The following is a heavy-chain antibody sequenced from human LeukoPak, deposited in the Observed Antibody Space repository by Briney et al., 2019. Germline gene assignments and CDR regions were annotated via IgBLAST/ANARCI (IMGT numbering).Heavy chain of an antibody. J-gene: IGHJ4*02. CDR1: GGSISSGDYY. D-gene: IGHD4-23*01. CDR3: AREVSRWPYYFDY. V-gene: IGHV4-30-4*01. CDR2: IYYSGST. Sequence: SQTLSLTCTVSGGSISSGDYYWSWIRQPPGKGLEWIGYIYYSGSTYYNPSLKSRVTISVDTSKNQFSLKLSSVTAADTAVYYCAREVSRWPYYFDYWGQGTLVXVSS.